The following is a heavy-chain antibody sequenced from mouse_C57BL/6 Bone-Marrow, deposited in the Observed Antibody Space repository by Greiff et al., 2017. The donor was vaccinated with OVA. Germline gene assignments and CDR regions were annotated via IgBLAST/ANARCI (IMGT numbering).Heavy chain of an antibody. J-gene: IGHJ4*01. Sequence: EVKLQESGPVLVKPGASVKMSCKASGYTFTDYYMNWVKQSHGKSLEWIGVINPYNGGTSYNQKFKGKATLTVDKSSSTAYMELNSLTSEDSAVYYCASPYSFYAMDYWGQGTSVTVSS. D-gene: IGHD2-12*01. CDR1: GYTFTDYY. CDR2: INPYNGGT. CDR3: ASPYSFYAMDY. V-gene: IGHV1-19*01.